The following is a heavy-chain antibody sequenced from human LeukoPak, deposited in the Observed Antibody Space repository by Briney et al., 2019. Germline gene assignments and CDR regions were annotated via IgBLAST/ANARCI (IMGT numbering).Heavy chain of an antibody. D-gene: IGHD3-9*01. J-gene: IGHJ4*02. Sequence: PSETLSLTCTVSGGSISSYYWSWIRQPPGKGLEWIGEINHSGSTNYNPSLKSRVTISVDTSKNQFSLKLSSVTAADTAVYYCARSRNFILTGYRKQGQPPNFDYWGQGTLVTVSS. CDR2: INHSGST. V-gene: IGHV4-34*01. CDR1: GGSISSYY. CDR3: ARSRNFILTGYRKQGQPPNFDY.